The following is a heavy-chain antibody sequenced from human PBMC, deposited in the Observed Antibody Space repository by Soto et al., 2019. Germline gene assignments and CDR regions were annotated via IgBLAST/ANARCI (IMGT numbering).Heavy chain of an antibody. CDR2: IIPIFGTA. CDR1: GGTFSSYA. V-gene: IGHV1-69*13. CDR3: ARESLCKKGSCYSEWFDP. D-gene: IGHD2-15*01. J-gene: IGHJ5*02. Sequence: ASVKVSCKASGGTFSSYAISWVRQAPGQGLEWMGGIIPIFGTANYAQKFQGRVTITADESTSTAYMELSSLRSEDTAVYYCARESLCKKGSCYSEWFDPWGQGTLVTVSS.